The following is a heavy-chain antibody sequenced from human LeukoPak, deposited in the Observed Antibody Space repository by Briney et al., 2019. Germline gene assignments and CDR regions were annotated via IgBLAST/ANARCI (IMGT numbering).Heavy chain of an antibody. CDR1: GYTFTGYY. D-gene: IGHD3-10*01. CDR2: INPNSGGT. J-gene: IGHJ3*02. V-gene: IGHV1-2*06. CDR3: ARDRVLLWFGELSPDI. Sequence: ASVKVSRKASGYTFTGYYMHWVLQAPGQGLEWMGRINPNSGGTNYAQKFQGRVTMTRDTSISTAYMELSRLRSDDTAVYYCARDRVLLWFGELSPDIWGQGTMVTVSS.